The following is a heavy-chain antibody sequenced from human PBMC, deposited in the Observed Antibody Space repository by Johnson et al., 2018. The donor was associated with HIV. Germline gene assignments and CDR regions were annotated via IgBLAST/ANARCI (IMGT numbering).Heavy chain of an antibody. CDR3: ARDYYDLPWGYDAFDI. D-gene: IGHD3-22*01. CDR1: GVTFSSHA. CDR2: ISYDGSNK. V-gene: IGHV3-30-3*01. J-gene: IGHJ3*02. Sequence: QVQLVESGGGVVQPGRSLRLSCAASGVTFSSHAMHWVRQAPGKGLDWVTVISYDGSNKYYADSVKGRFTISRDNSKNSLYLQMDSLRAEDTAVYYCARDYYDLPWGYDAFDIWGQGTMVTVSS.